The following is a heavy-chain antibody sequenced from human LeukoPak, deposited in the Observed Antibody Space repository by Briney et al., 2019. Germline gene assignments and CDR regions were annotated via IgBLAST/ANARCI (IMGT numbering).Heavy chain of an antibody. D-gene: IGHD4-17*01. CDR3: ARHTTDDYGAPRLFDY. CDR2: IYYSGST. J-gene: IGHJ4*02. V-gene: IGHV4-59*08. Sequence: SETLSLTCTVSGGSISSCYWSWIRQPPGKGLEWIGYIYYSGSTNYNPSLKSRVTISVDTSKNQFSLKLSSVTAADTAVYYCARHTTDDYGAPRLFDYWGQGTLVTVSS. CDR1: GGSISSCY.